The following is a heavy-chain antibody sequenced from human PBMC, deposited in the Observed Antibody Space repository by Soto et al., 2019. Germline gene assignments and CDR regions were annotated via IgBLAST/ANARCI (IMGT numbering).Heavy chain of an antibody. V-gene: IGHV3-23*01. J-gene: IGHJ1*01. Sequence: EVPLLESGGGSVQPGGSLRLSCAASGFTFSDFAMSWVGKAPGKGPEWVSTFTAAGRNTFYADYGKGQFTISRDKPKSTLDLDVNSMRVDETAVYYLANMRGRTLPNLFHVWVHGTLVTVSS. CDR1: GFTFSDFA. CDR2: FTAAGRNT. CDR3: ANMRGRTLPNLFHV. D-gene: IGHD2-2*01.